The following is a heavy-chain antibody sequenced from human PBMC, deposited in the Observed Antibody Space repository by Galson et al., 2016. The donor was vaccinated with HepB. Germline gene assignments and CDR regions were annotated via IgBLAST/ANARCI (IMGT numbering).Heavy chain of an antibody. J-gene: IGHJ4*02. D-gene: IGHD3-3*01. V-gene: IGHV3-23*01. CDR3: AKVKTGGDYDFWSLDY. CDR2: ISGSGGST. CDR1: GFIFSDNY. Sequence: SLRLSCAASGFIFSDNYMTWIRQAPGKGLEWVSAISGSGGSTYYADSVKGRFTISRDNSKNTLYLQMNSLRAEDTAVYYCAKVKTGGDYDFWSLDYWGQGTLVTVSS.